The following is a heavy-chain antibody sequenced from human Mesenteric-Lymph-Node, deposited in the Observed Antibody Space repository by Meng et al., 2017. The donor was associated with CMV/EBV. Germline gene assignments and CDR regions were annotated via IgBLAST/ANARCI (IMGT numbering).Heavy chain of an antibody. V-gene: IGHV4-39*01. CDR1: GGSISSSSYY. CDR3: ARPHYYGLGSSPWFDP. CDR2: IYYSGST. J-gene: IGHJ5*02. Sequence: QLQLQESGPGLVKPSETLSLTCTVSGGSISSSSYYWGWIRQPPGKGLEWIGSIYYSGSTYYNPSLKSRVTISVDTSKNQFSLKLSSVTAADTAVYYCARPHYYGLGSSPWFDPWGQGTLVTVSS. D-gene: IGHD3-10*01.